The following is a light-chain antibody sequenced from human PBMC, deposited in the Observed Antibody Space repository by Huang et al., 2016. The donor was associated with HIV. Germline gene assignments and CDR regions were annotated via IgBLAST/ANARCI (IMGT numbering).Light chain of an antibody. V-gene: IGKV1-27*01. CDR1: QDIDAD. Sequence: DIQMTQSPSSLSASIGDRITIPCRASQDIDADLAWYQHKPGKVPNLLIYAASTLQSGVPSRVSGSGSGTNFTLTIGSLQPEDVGSYYCQKYNDVPRTFGHGTKVEIK. CDR2: AAS. J-gene: IGKJ1*01. CDR3: QKYNDVPRT.